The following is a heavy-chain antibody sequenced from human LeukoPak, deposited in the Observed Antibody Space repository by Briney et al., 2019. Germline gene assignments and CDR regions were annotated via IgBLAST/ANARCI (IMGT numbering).Heavy chain of an antibody. J-gene: IGHJ3*02. D-gene: IGHD2/OR15-2a*01. CDR1: GGSISSYY. V-gene: IGHV4-4*07. CDR3: ARDPFPRGSDAFDI. CDR2: IYTSGST. Sequence: PSETLSLTCTVSGGSISSYYWSWIRQPAGKGLEWIGRIYTSGSTNYNPSLKSRVTMSVDTSKNQFSLKLSSVTAADTAVYYCARDPFPRGSDAFDIWGQGTMVTVSS.